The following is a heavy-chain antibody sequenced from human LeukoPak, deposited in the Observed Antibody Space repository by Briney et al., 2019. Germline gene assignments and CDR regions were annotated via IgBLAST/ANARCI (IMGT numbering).Heavy chain of an antibody. Sequence: SETLSLTCTVSGGSISIYYWSWIRQPPGKGLEWIGYIYYSGSTNYNPSLKSRVTISVDTSKNQFSLKLSSVTAADTAVYYCARHVVVDTAMFYFDYWGQGTLVTVSS. D-gene: IGHD5-18*01. CDR3: ARHVVVDTAMFYFDY. CDR1: GGSISIYY. CDR2: IYYSGST. J-gene: IGHJ4*02. V-gene: IGHV4-59*08.